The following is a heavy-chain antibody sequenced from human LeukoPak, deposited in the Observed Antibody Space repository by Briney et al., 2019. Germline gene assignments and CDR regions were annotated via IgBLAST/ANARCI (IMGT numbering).Heavy chain of an antibody. V-gene: IGHV4-59*01. Sequence: PSETLSCKGSVSGGALSSFSWTWIRQPPGKGLEWIGYISYSGTTYYSPSLKSRVTISVDTSKNQFSLTLTSVTAADTALYYCARGLPVGGQVYLDHWGQGTLVTVSS. CDR3: ARGLPVGGQVYLDH. J-gene: IGHJ4*02. D-gene: IGHD6-19*01. CDR1: GGALSSFS. CDR2: ISYSGTT.